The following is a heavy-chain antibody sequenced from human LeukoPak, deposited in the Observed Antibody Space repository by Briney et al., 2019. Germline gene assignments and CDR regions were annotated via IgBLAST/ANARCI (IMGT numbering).Heavy chain of an antibody. V-gene: IGHV4-59*01. CDR2: IYYSGST. CDR1: GGSISSYY. Sequence: KASETLSLTCTVSGGSISSYYWSWIRQPPGKGLEWIGYIYYSGSTNYNPSLKSRVTISVDTSKDQFSLKLSSVTAADTAVYYCARLPRDYYDSSGYPYYFDYWGQGTLVTVSS. D-gene: IGHD3-22*01. CDR3: ARLPRDYYDSSGYPYYFDY. J-gene: IGHJ4*02.